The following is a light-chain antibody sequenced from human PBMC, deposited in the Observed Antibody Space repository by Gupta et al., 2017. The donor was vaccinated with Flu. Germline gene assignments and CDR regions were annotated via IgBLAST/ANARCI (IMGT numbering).Light chain of an antibody. CDR3: SSETGSSTI. J-gene: IGLJ2*01. V-gene: IGLV2-14*01. Sequence: QSNIISCTESNSAGGAYSYVSGYQQHPGKAPKLTIFEVKNQTSGVSTRFSGSQSGNTASLTISGLQAEDDPDYYCSSETGSSTIFGGGTELTVL. CDR2: EVK. CDR1: NSAGGAYSY.